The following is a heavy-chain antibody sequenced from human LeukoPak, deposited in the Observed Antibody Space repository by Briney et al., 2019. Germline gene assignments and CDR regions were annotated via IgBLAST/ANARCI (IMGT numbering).Heavy chain of an antibody. CDR2: IYYSGST. D-gene: IGHD4-17*01. CDR1: GGSLSSSSYY. Sequence: SETLSLTCTVSGGSLSSSSYYWGWIRQPPGKGLEWIGSIYYSGSTYYNPSLKSRVTISVDKSKNQFSLKLSSVTAADTAVYYCARVSKFYTVTTSPADGMDVWGQGTTVTVSS. V-gene: IGHV4-39*07. J-gene: IGHJ6*02. CDR3: ARVSKFYTVTTSPADGMDV.